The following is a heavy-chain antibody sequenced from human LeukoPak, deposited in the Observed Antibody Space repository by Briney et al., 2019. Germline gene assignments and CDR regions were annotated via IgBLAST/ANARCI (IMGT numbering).Heavy chain of an antibody. CDR1: GFSFSSYS. D-gene: IGHD1-26*01. CDR2: IKQDGSEK. CDR3: ARGKWVY. V-gene: IGHV3-7*01. J-gene: IGHJ4*02. Sequence: GGSLRLSCIVSGFSFSSYSMHWVRQAPGKGLEWVANIKQDGSEKYYVDSVKGRFTISRDNAKNSLYLQMNSLRAEDTAVYYCARGKWVYWGQGTLVTVSS.